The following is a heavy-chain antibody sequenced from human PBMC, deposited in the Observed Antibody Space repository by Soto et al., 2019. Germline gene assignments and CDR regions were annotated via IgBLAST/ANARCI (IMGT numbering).Heavy chain of an antibody. D-gene: IGHD5-12*01. J-gene: IGHJ6*03. CDR1: GYTFTSSD. V-gene: IGHV1-18*01. Sequence: QVQLVQSGAEVRKPGASVKVSCKTSGYTFTSSDISWVRQAPGQGLEWMGWIGAYNGNTNYAQNLQGRVTMTIDTSPSTAYMGLRSLRSDDTAVYYCASTYSGYGNYYYYYYMDAWGKGTTLTVSS. CDR2: IGAYNGNT. CDR3: ASTYSGYGNYYYYYYMDA.